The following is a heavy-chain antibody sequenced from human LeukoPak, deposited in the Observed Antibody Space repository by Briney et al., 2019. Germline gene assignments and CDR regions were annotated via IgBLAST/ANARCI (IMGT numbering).Heavy chain of an antibody. D-gene: IGHD2-2*01. CDR2: ISSSGSTI. CDR1: GFTFSDSY. CDR3: ARDVIVVVPAALSYYYYGMDV. Sequence: GGSLRLSCAASGFTFSDSYMSWIRQAPGNGLEWLSYISSSGSTIYYADSVKGRFTISRDNAKNSLYLQMNSLRAEDTAVYYCARDVIVVVPAALSYYYYGMDVWGQGTTVTVSS. V-gene: IGHV3-11*04. J-gene: IGHJ6*02.